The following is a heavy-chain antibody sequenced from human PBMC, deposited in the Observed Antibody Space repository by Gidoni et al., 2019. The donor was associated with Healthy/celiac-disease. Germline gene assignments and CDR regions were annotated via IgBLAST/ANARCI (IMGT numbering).Heavy chain of an antibody. V-gene: IGHV3-21*01. CDR1: GVTFSSYS. CDR3: AREASGYYFDY. D-gene: IGHD3-22*01. Sequence: EVQLVESGGGLVKPGGSLRLYGAASGVTFSSYSMNWVRQATGKGLEWFSSISSSSSYLYYAASVKGRFTISRDNAKNSLYLQMNSLRAEDTAVYYCAREASGYYFDYWGQGTLVTVSS. J-gene: IGHJ4*02. CDR2: ISSSSSYL.